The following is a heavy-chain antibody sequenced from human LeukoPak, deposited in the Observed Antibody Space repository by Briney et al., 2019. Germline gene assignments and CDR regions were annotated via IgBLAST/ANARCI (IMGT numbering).Heavy chain of an antibody. Sequence: KASETLSLTCTASGGSISSYYWSWIRQPPGKGLEWIGYIYYSGSTNYNPSLKSRVTISVDTSKNQFSLKLSSVTAADTAVYYCARTAYYYDSSGYYYWFDPWGQGTLVTVSS. CDR3: ARTAYYYDSSGYYYWFDP. CDR1: GGSISSYY. V-gene: IGHV4-59*01. J-gene: IGHJ5*02. D-gene: IGHD3-22*01. CDR2: IYYSGST.